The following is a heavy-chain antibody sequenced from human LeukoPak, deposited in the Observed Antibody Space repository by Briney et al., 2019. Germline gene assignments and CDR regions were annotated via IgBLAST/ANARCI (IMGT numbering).Heavy chain of an antibody. D-gene: IGHD6-19*01. J-gene: IGHJ4*02. CDR2: ISTYNGHT. V-gene: IGHV1-18*01. Sequence: ASVKVSCRTSGYTFNNYGISWVRQAPGQGLEWMGWISTYNGHTIYSQEFQGRVTITRDTSASAVYMELSSLRSDDKAVYYCARVVRYSSGPLTDLLPYYFDYWGQGTLVTVSS. CDR3: ARVVRYSSGPLTDLLPYYFDY. CDR1: GYTFNNYG.